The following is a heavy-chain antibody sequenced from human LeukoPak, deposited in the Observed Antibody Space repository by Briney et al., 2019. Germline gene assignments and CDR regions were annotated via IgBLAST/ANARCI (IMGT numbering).Heavy chain of an antibody. J-gene: IGHJ4*02. CDR2: ISYDGSNK. D-gene: IGHD6-13*01. CDR3: AKDPRRYSRTGGYFEY. CDR1: GFNFGSYS. Sequence: QAGGSLRFSCAASGFNFGSYSMTWVRQAPGKGLEWVALISYDGSNKYYADSVKGRFTISRDNSKNTLYLQVNSLRAEDTAVYYCAKDPRRYSRTGGYFEYWGQGTLVTVSS. V-gene: IGHV3-30*04.